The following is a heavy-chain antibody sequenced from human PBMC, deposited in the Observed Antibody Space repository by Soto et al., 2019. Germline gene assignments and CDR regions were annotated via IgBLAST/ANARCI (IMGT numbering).Heavy chain of an antibody. Sequence: PGESLKISCKGSGYSFTSYWIGWVRQMPGKGLEWMGIIYPGDSDTRYSPSFQGQVTISADKSISTAYLQWSSLKASDTAMYYCARRPKYSSSSGDFDYWGQGTLVTVSS. CDR2: IYPGDSDT. V-gene: IGHV5-51*01. CDR1: GYSFTSYW. CDR3: ARRPKYSSSSGDFDY. D-gene: IGHD6-6*01. J-gene: IGHJ4*02.